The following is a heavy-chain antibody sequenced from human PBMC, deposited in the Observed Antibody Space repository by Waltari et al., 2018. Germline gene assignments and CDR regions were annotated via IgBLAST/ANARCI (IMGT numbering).Heavy chain of an antibody. V-gene: IGHV3-20*01. CDR2: LNWNGATK. Sequence: EVQLVESGGGVVRPGGSLRLSCAASGFTFDDYGMSWVRQVPGKGLEGVACLNWNGATKRYAESVRGRFTISRDNGKNSLYLHMNSLRAEDTALYHCAKTKYSGTYYFDSWGLGTLVTVSS. J-gene: IGHJ4*02. CDR1: GFTFDDYG. D-gene: IGHD1-26*01. CDR3: AKTKYSGTYYFDS.